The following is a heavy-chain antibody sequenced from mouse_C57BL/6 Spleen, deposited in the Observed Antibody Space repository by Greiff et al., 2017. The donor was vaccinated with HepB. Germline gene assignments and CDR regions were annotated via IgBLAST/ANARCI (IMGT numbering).Heavy chain of an antibody. CDR2: IYPGGGYT. Sequence: QVHVKQSGAELVRPGTSVKMSCKASGYTFTNYWIGWAKQRPGHGLEWIGDIYPGGGYTNYNEKFKGKATLTADKSSSTAYMQFSSLTSEDSAIYYCARKSDYYGSSYVYFDVWGTGTTVTVSS. D-gene: IGHD1-1*01. V-gene: IGHV1-63*01. J-gene: IGHJ1*03. CDR1: GYTFTNYW. CDR3: ARKSDYYGSSYVYFDV.